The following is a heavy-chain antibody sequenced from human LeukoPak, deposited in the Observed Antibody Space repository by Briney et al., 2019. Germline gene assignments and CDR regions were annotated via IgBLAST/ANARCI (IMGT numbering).Heavy chain of an antibody. CDR2: IWYDGSNK. CDR3: ARDMVRGVIPDY. Sequence: GGSLRLSCAASGFTFSIYGMHWVRQAPGKGLEWVAVIWYDGSNKYYADSVKGRFTISRDNSKNTLYLQMTSLRAEDTAVYYCARDMVRGVIPDYWGQGNLVTVSS. J-gene: IGHJ4*02. D-gene: IGHD3-10*01. CDR1: GFTFSIYG. V-gene: IGHV3-33*01.